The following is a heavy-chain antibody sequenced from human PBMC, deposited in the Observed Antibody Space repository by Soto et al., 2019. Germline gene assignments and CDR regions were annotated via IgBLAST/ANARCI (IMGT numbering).Heavy chain of an antibody. V-gene: IGHV3-20*04. Sequence: PGGSLRLSCAASGFTFDDYGVSWVRQVPGTGLEWVSGINWNGGRTHYADSVKGRFTISRDNAKNSLYLQMNSLRAEDTALYYCAREDDSSGYDYFYFDFWGQGTQVTVSS. CDR3: AREDDSSGYDYFYFDF. D-gene: IGHD3-22*01. CDR2: INWNGGRT. J-gene: IGHJ4*02. CDR1: GFTFDDYG.